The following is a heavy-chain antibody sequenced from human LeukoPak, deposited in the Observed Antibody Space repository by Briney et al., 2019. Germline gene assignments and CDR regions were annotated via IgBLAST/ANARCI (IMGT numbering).Heavy chain of an antibody. J-gene: IGHJ6*02. CDR3: ARDGGDYSKRPYYYGMDV. CDR2: FDPEDGET. V-gene: IGHV1-24*01. Sequence: ASVKVSCKVSGYTLTELSMHWVRQAPGKGLEWMGGFDPEDGETIYAQKFQGRVTMTEDTSTDTAYMELSSLRSEDTAVYYCARDGGDYSKRPYYYGMDVWGQGTTVTVSS. CDR1: GYTLTELS. D-gene: IGHD4-11*01.